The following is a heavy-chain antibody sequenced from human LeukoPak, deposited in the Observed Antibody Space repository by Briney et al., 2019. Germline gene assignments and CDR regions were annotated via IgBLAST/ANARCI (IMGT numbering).Heavy chain of an antibody. J-gene: IGHJ4*02. Sequence: PERSLRLSCAASGFTFSSYAMHWVRQAPGKGLEWVAVISYDGSNKYYADSVKGRFTISRDNSKNTLYLQMNSLRAEDTAVYYCARKLPFDYWGQGTLVTVSS. CDR1: GFTFSSYA. V-gene: IGHV3-30*04. CDR3: ARKLPFDY. CDR2: ISYDGSNK.